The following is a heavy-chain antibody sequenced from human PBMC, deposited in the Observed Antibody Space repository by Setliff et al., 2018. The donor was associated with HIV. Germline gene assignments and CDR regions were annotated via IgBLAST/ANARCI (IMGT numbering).Heavy chain of an antibody. D-gene: IGHD6-19*01. CDR3: AKSPGRGWYKGGGRGNYWFEP. CDR2: ISSSSSTI. Sequence: GGSMRLSCAASGFTFSSYSMNWVRQAPGKGVEWVSYISSSSSTIYYADSVKGRFTISRDNAKNSLYLQMNSLRAEDTAVYYCAKSPGRGWYKGGGRGNYWFEPWGQGTLVTVSS. CDR1: GFTFSSYS. J-gene: IGHJ5*02. V-gene: IGHV3-48*01.